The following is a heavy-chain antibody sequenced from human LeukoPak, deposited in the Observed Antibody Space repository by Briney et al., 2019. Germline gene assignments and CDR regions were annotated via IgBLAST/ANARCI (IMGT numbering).Heavy chain of an antibody. CDR2: FYYSGST. CDR1: GGSLSGHY. J-gene: IGHJ6*03. D-gene: IGHD4-11*01. V-gene: IGHV4-59*11. Sequence: SETLSLTCTVSGGSLSGHYWSWIRQPPGKGLEWIGYFYYSGSTNYSPSLKSRVTISLDTSTNQFSLKLSSVTAADTAVYYCARLTMTTVTGYYYYMGVWGKGTTVTVSS. CDR3: ARLTMTTVTGYYYYMGV.